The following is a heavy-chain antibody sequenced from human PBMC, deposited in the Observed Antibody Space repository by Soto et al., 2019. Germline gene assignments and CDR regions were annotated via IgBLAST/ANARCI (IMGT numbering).Heavy chain of an antibody. V-gene: IGHV3-23*01. CDR2: ISGSGGST. CDR3: AKWGTCGTSCYAGCWFGP. J-gene: IGHJ5*02. CDR1: GFTFSSYA. D-gene: IGHD2-2*01. Sequence: EVQLLESGGGLVQPGGSLRLSCAASGFTFSSYAMSWVRQAPGKGLEWVSAISGSGGSTYYADSVKGRFTISRDNSKNTLYLQMNSLGAEDTAVYYCAKWGTCGTSCYAGCWFGPWGQGTLVTVSS.